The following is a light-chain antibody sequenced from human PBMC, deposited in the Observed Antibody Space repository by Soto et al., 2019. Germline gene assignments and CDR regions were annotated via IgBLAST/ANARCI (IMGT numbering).Light chain of an antibody. CDR3: QQYNNWWT. CDR1: QSVDSN. CDR2: GAS. Sequence: EILMTQSPATLSVSPGERATLSCRASQSVDSNLAWYQQKPGQAPRLLIYGASTSATGISARFSGSGSGTEFTLTISSLQSEDFGVYYCQQYNNWWTFGQGTKVDI. V-gene: IGKV3-15*01. J-gene: IGKJ1*01.